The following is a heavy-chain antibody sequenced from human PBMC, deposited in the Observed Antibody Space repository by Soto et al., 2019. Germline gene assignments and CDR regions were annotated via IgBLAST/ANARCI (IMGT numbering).Heavy chain of an antibody. CDR2: IHPGDSDT. Sequence: EVQLVQSGAEVKKAGESLKISCQGSGYSFTNYWVGWVRQIPGRGLEWMGIIHPGDSDTRYSPFFQGQVTISADKSISIXYLQWSSLKASDTAMYYCARHNRYSSTWFEGWFDPWGQGTLVTVSS. CDR3: ARHNRYSSTWFEGWFDP. J-gene: IGHJ5*02. D-gene: IGHD6-13*01. CDR1: GYSFTNYW. V-gene: IGHV5-51*03.